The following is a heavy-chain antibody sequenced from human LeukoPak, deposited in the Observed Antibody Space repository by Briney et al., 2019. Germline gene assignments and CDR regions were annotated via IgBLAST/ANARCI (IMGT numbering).Heavy chain of an antibody. V-gene: IGHV1-2*06. J-gene: IGHJ3*02. CDR2: INPSSGGT. CDR3: APLITYYYDSSGYYGNAFDI. D-gene: IGHD3-22*01. CDR1: GYTFTGYY. Sequence: GASVKVSCTASGYTFTGYYMHWVRQAPGQGLEWMGRINPSSGGTNYAQKFQGRGTMTMDRSISTASMGLSRLRSYDTAVYYCAPLITYYYDSSGYYGNAFDIWGQGTMVTASS.